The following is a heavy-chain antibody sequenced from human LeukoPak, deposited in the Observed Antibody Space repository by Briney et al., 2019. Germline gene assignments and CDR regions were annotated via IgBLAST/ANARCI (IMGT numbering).Heavy chain of an antibody. V-gene: IGHV1-8*01. J-gene: IGHJ6*03. CDR3: ARAPFYYYGSGSYYNYYYMDV. CDR1: VYTFTSYD. Sequence: ASVKVSCKASVYTFTSYDSNWVRQAPGQGLEWMGWMNPNSGNTGNAQKLQGRVTMTRNTSISTAYMELSSLRSEDTAVYYCARAPFYYYGSGSYYNYYYMDVWGKGTTVTISS. D-gene: IGHD3-10*01. CDR2: MNPNSGNT.